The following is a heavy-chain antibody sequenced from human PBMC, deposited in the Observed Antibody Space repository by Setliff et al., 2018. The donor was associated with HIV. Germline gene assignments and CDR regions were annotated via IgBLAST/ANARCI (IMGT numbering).Heavy chain of an antibody. CDR1: GGSISSYY. CDR3: ARSAVPPQFYIDY. J-gene: IGHJ4*02. CDR2: IYDRGGT. Sequence: PSETLSLTCTVSGGSISSYYWSWIRQPPEKGLEWIGYIYDRGGTNYNPSLRSRLTMSKDTSKNQFSLSLTSVTAADTAVYYCARSAVPPQFYIDYWGQGTLVTVSS. V-gene: IGHV4-59*08.